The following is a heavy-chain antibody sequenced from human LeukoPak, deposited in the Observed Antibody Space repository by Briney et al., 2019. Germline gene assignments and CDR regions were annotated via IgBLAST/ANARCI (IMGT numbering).Heavy chain of an antibody. V-gene: IGHV4-4*02. CDR3: AREGGFYRPLDY. D-gene: IGHD3-3*01. CDR1: GGSVTSTNW. Sequence: SETLSLTCDVSGGSVTSTNWWTWVRQPPGRGLEWIGEVHLDVRANYNPSLKSRLIMSVDLPENHISLKLTYVTAADTAVYYCAREGGFYRPLDYSGQGTLVTVSS. CDR2: VHLDVRA. J-gene: IGHJ4*02.